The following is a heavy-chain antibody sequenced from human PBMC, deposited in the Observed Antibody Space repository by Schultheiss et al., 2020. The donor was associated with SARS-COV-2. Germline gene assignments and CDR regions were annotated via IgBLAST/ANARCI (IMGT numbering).Heavy chain of an antibody. V-gene: IGHV1-2*02. D-gene: IGHD2-2*01. CDR3: ARDHANYCSSTICYPPFDY. CDR2: ISPNSGGT. J-gene: IGHJ4*02. Sequence: ASVKVSCKASGYTFTSYGISWVRQAPGQGLEWMGWISPNSGGTNYAQKFQGRVTMTWDTSISTAYMELSRLRSDDTAVYYCARDHANYCSSTICYPPFDYWGQGTLVTVSS. CDR1: GYTFTSYG.